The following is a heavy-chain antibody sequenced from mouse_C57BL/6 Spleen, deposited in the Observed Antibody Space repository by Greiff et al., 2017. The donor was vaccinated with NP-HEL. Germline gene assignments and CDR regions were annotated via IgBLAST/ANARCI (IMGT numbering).Heavy chain of an antibody. CDR1: GFTFSDFY. CDR3: ARDNYSNWGYFDV. Sequence: EVNLVESGGGLVQSGRSLRLSCATSGFTFSDFYMEWVRQAPGKGLEWIAASRNKANDYTTEYSASVKGRFIVSRDTSQSILYLQMNALRAEDTAIYYCARDNYSNWGYFDVWGTGTTVTVSS. D-gene: IGHD2-5*01. CDR2: SRNKANDYTT. V-gene: IGHV7-1*01. J-gene: IGHJ1*03.